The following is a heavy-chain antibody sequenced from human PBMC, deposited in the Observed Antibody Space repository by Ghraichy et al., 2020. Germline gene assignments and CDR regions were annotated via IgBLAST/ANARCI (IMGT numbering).Heavy chain of an antibody. CDR3: ARPAGTSVHYVY. V-gene: IGHV4-34*01. D-gene: IGHD6-13*01. CDR1: GGSFSGYY. Sequence: SETLSLTCAVYGGSFSGYYWSWIRQPPGKGLEWIGEINHSGSTNYNPSLKSRVTISVDTSKNQFSLKLSSVTAADTAVYYCARPAGTSVHYVYWGQGTLVTVSS. CDR2: INHSGST. J-gene: IGHJ4*02.